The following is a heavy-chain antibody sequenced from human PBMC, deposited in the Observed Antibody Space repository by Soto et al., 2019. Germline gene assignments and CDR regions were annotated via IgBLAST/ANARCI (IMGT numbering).Heavy chain of an antibody. CDR3: ARVRTGYFDY. CDR2: IYYNGNT. J-gene: IGHJ4*02. CDR1: GGAISDHY. Sequence: PSETLSLICTLSGGAISDHYWSFIRQPPGKGLEWIGYIYYNGNTNYNPSLESRVTISVDRSRNQFSLRLTSLTAADTAVYYCARVRTGYFDYWGRGALVTVSS. D-gene: IGHD3-9*01. V-gene: IGHV4-59*11.